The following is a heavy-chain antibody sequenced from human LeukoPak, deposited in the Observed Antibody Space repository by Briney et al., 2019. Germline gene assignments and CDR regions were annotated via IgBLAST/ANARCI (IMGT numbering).Heavy chain of an antibody. D-gene: IGHD1-14*01. CDR2: ISWSSGSI. J-gene: IGHJ4*02. Sequence: PGRSLRLSCAASGFTFDDYAMHWVRQAPGKGLEWVSGISWSSGSIGYADSVKGRFTISRDNANNSLYRQVNSLRAEDTAVYYCARNQRRLDYWGQGTLVTVSS. CDR3: ARNQRRLDY. CDR1: GFTFDDYA. V-gene: IGHV3-9*01.